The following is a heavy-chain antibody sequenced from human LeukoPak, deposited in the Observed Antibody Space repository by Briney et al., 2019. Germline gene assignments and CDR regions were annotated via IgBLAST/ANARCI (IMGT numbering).Heavy chain of an antibody. CDR2: INHSGST. D-gene: IGHD6-19*01. CDR1: GGSFSGYY. CDR3: ARSGSAWSSDF. J-gene: IGHJ4*02. V-gene: IGHV4-34*01. Sequence: PSETLSLTCAVYGGSFSGYYWSWIRQPPGKGLEWIGEINHSGSTNYNPSLKSRVTISVDTSKNQFSLKLSSVTAADTAVYYCARSGSAWSSDFWGQGTLVTVSS.